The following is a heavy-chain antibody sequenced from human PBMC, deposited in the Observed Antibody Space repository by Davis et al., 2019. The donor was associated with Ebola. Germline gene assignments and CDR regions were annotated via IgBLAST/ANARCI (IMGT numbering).Heavy chain of an antibody. J-gene: IGHJ3*02. V-gene: IGHV3-30*02. Sequence: GESLKISCATSGFTFSTYWMSWVRQAPGKGLEWVAFIWYDETNKYYADSVKGRFTISRDNSKNTLYLQMNSLRAEDTAVYYCAKDTSNIWFDIWGQGTMVTVSS. CDR2: IWYDETNK. D-gene: IGHD1-26*01. CDR3: AKDTSNIWFDI. CDR1: GFTFSTYW.